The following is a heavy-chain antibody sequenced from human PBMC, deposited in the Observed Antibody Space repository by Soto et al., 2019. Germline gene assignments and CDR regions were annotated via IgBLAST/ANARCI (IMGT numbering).Heavy chain of an antibody. Sequence: GGSLRLSCAASGFTFSSYAMHWVRQAPGKGLEWVAVISYDGSNKYYADSVKGRFTISRDNSKNTLYLQMNSLRAEDTAVYYCARDGRYYYDSSGYYLGRADYWGQGTLVTVSS. D-gene: IGHD3-22*01. V-gene: IGHV3-30-3*01. CDR1: GFTFSSYA. CDR2: ISYDGSNK. CDR3: ARDGRYYYDSSGYYLGRADY. J-gene: IGHJ4*02.